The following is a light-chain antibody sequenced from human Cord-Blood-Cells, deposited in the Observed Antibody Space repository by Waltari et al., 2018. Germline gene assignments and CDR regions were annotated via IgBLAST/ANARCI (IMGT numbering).Light chain of an antibody. CDR2: EVS. CDR1: SSDVGVYNY. V-gene: IGLV2-8*01. CDR3: SSYAGSNNLV. Sequence: QPALTQPPSASGSPGQSVPISRTGTSSDVGVYNYVSWYQQHPGKAPKLMIYEVSKRPSGVPDRFSGSKSGNTASLTVSGLQAEDEADYYCSSYAGSNNLVFGGGTKLTVL. J-gene: IGLJ2*01.